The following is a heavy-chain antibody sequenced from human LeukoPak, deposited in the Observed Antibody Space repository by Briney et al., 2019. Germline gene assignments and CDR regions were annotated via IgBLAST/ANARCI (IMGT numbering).Heavy chain of an antibody. Sequence: PGGSLRLSCAASGFTFSSYMMNWVRQAPGKGLEWVSAISGSGGSTYYADSVKGRFTISRDNSKNTLYLQMNSLRAEDTAVYYCAKAASYSSSWYEETDYWGQGTLVTVSS. D-gene: IGHD6-13*01. CDR1: GFTFSSYM. CDR2: ISGSGGST. V-gene: IGHV3-23*01. CDR3: AKAASYSSSWYEETDY. J-gene: IGHJ4*02.